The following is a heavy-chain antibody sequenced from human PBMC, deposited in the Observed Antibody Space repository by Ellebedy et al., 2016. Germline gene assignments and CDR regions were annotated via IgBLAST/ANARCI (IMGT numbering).Heavy chain of an antibody. CDR1: GFTFSSYG. D-gene: IGHD5-24*01. CDR3: AKDGGLGRWLLGWYFDL. V-gene: IGHV3-30*18. J-gene: IGHJ2*01. Sequence: GESLKISXAASGFTFSSYGMHWVRQAPGKGLEWVAVISFDGSNKYYADSVKGRFTISRDNSKNTLYLQMNGLRAEDTAVYYCAKDGGLGRWLLGWYFDLWGRGTLVTVSS. CDR2: ISFDGSNK.